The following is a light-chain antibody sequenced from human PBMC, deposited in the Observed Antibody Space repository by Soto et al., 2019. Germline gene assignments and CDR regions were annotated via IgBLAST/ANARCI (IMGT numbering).Light chain of an antibody. Sequence: QSALTQPRSVCGSPGQSVTISCTGTSSDVGGYNYVSWYQQHPGKAPKLMIYDVSKRPSGVPDRFSGSKSGNTASLTISGLQAEDEADYYCCSYAGSYTYVVGTGTKVTV. CDR2: DVS. V-gene: IGLV2-11*01. CDR3: CSYAGSYTYV. J-gene: IGLJ1*01. CDR1: SSDVGGYNY.